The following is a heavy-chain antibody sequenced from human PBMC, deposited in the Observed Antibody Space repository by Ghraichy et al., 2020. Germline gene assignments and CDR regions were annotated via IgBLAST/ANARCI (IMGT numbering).Heavy chain of an antibody. Sequence: SETLSLTCTVSGGSISSYYWSWIRQPPGKGLEWIGYIYYSGSTNYNPSLKSRVTISVDTSKNQFSLKLSSVTAADTAVYYCARQYSSSLVDYWGQGTLVTVSS. J-gene: IGHJ4*02. D-gene: IGHD6-13*01. CDR2: IYYSGST. V-gene: IGHV4-59*08. CDR1: GGSISSYY. CDR3: ARQYSSSLVDY.